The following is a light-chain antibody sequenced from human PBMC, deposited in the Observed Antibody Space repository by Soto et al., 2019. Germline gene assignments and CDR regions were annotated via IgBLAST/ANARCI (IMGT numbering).Light chain of an antibody. V-gene: IGLV2-14*01. CDR2: EVE. Sequence: QSALTQPASVPGSPGQSITISCTGSGRDIGAYNYVSWYQQHPGKAPKLIIYEVENRPSGVSNRFSASKSAFTASLTISGLQAEDEADYYCSSYTTSYFYVFGPGTKVTVL. J-gene: IGLJ1*01. CDR3: SSYTTSYFYV. CDR1: GRDIGAYNY.